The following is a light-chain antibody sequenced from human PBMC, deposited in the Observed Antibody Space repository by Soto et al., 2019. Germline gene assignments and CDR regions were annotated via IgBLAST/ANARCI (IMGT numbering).Light chain of an antibody. CDR2: KTS. Sequence: DIHMTQSPSTLSASVGDRVTITCRASQSLTMWLAWYQQKPGKAPNLLIYKTSSLERGVASRFSDSGPGAEFTLTISSVQPDEFGTYYCQHWTDYSWTLGQGTKVDVK. CDR1: QSLTMW. J-gene: IGKJ1*01. CDR3: QHWTDYSWT. V-gene: IGKV1-5*03.